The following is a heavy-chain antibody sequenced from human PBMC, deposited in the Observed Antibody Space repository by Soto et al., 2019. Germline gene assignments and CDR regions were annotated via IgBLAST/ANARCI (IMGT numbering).Heavy chain of an antibody. D-gene: IGHD2-2*03. V-gene: IGHV4-39*01. CDR1: GDSISGTSFY. J-gene: IGHJ4*02. CDR2: IYSSGST. Sequence: SETLSLTCTVSGDSISGTSFYWGWIRQSSGKGLEWIASIYSSGSTFYNLSLKSRLSLSVDTSKNQFSLRLQSVTAADTAVYYCVRHGSSREIPFDNWGQGTLVTVSS. CDR3: VRHGSSREIPFDN.